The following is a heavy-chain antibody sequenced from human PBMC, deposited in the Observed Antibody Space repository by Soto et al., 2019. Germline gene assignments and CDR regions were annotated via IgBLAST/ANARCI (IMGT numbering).Heavy chain of an antibody. Sequence: PGGSLRLSCAASGFTFSSYAMSWVRQAPGKGLEWVSAISGSGGSTYYADSVKGRFTISRDNSKNTLYLQMNSLRAEDTAVYYCASTYTIFGVVPNYFDYWGQGTLVTVSS. J-gene: IGHJ4*02. V-gene: IGHV3-23*01. CDR1: GFTFSSYA. D-gene: IGHD3-3*01. CDR2: ISGSGGST. CDR3: ASTYTIFGVVPNYFDY.